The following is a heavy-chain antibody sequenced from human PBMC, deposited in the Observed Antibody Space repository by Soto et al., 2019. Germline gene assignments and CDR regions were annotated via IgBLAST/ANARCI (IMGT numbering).Heavy chain of an antibody. CDR1: GGTFSSYA. J-gene: IGHJ5*02. Sequence: SVKGYYKTAGGTFSSYACSLGRQATGQGLEWMGGITPIFVTANYSQKFQGRVTITADESTSTAYMDLSSLRSEDTAVYYCARDRDGIEAKNWFDPSGQGPLVTVSS. V-gene: IGHV1-69*13. CDR2: ITPIFVTA. D-gene: IGHD6-13*01. CDR3: ARDRDGIEAKNWFDP.